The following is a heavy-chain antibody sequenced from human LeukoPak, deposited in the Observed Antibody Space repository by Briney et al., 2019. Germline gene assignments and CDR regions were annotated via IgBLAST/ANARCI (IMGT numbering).Heavy chain of an antibody. D-gene: IGHD2-2*01. CDR1: GYTFTNNY. CDR2: INPGGDST. Sequence: ASVRVSCKASGYTFTNNYMHWVRQAPGQGLERMGIINPGGDSTNYAQKFQGRVTMTRDTSTSTVYMELSSLRSEDTAVYYCARLECSSTTCPFAYWGQGTLVTVSS. CDR3: ARLECSSTTCPFAY. V-gene: IGHV1-46*01. J-gene: IGHJ4*02.